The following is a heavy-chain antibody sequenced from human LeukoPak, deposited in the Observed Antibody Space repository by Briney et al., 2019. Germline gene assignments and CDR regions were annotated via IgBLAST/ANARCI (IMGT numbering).Heavy chain of an antibody. V-gene: IGHV1-18*01. CDR3: ARYASGNYYSSSETFYYYYLDV. J-gene: IGHJ6*03. D-gene: IGHD3-10*01. CDR1: GYDFTNYG. CDR2: IRVYNGNT. Sequence: ASVKVSCKASGYDFTNYGISWVRQARGQGLEWMGWIRVYNGNTNHAQKVKGRVSMTTDTPTSTAYMELRNLRSDDTAVYYCARYASGNYYSSSETFYYYYLDVWGKGTTVTVSS.